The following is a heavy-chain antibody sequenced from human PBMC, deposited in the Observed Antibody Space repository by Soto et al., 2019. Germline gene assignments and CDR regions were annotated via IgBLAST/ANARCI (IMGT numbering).Heavy chain of an antibody. CDR1: GGTVASSHW. Sequence: SETLSLTCGVSGGTVASSHWWSWVRQSPGRGLEWIGNVYHTGDTNFNPSLQSRVTFSVDKSNNQFSLRLTSVTAADTAVYFCAREIVTAGGNNYFDPWGPGALVTVSS. J-gene: IGHJ5*02. D-gene: IGHD2-21*02. CDR3: AREIVTAGGNNYFDP. V-gene: IGHV4-4*02. CDR2: VYHTGDT.